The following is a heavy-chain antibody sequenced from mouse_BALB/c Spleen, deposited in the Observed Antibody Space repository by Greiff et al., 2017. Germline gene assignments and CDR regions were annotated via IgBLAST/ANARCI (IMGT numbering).Heavy chain of an antibody. V-gene: IGHV3-2*02. CDR3: ARKISSMDY. CDR1: GYSITSDYA. CDR2: ISYSGST. Sequence: EVKVEESGPGLVKPSQSLSLTCTVTGYSITSDYAWNWIRQFPGNKLEWMGYISYSGSTSYNPSLKSRISITRDTSKNQFFLQLNSVTTEDTATYYCARKISSMDYWGQGTSVTVSS. J-gene: IGHJ4*01.